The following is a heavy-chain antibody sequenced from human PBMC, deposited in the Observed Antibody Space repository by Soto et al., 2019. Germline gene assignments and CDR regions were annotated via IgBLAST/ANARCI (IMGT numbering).Heavy chain of an antibody. D-gene: IGHD6-19*01. CDR3: ARVARGWYRFDF. CDR1: GFTFSNSC. J-gene: IGHJ4*02. CDR2: MNSDGSTT. V-gene: IGHV3-74*01. Sequence: GGSLRLSCVASGFTFSNSCMHWVRQAPGKGLVWVARMNSDGSTTTYADSVKGRFTISRDNAKSTMYLQMNSLRAEDTSVYFCARVARGWYRFDFWGQGALVTVSS.